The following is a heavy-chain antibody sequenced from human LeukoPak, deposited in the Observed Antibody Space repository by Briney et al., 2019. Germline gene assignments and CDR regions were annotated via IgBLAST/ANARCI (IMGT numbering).Heavy chain of an antibody. D-gene: IGHD3-10*01. CDR3: ARGVIITMSYYMDV. V-gene: IGHV4-39*07. CDR1: GGSISSSSYY. J-gene: IGHJ6*03. CDR2: IYYSGST. Sequence: SETLSLTCTVSGGSISSSSYYWGWIRQPPGKGLEWIGSIYYSGSTYYNPSLKSRVTISVDTSKNQFSLKLSSVTAADTAVYYCARGVIITMSYYMDVWGKGTTVTVSS.